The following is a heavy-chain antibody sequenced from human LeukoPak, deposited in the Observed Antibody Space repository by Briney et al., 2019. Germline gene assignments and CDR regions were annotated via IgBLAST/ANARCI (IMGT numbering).Heavy chain of an antibody. Sequence: PSGTLSLTCTVSGYSISSGYYWGWIRQPPGKGLEWIGSIYHSGSTYYNPSLKSRVTISVDTSKNQFSLKLSSVTAADTAVYYCARDYITIFGVVINNWFDPWGQGTLVTVSS. CDR3: ARDYITIFGVVINNWFDP. V-gene: IGHV4-38-2*02. D-gene: IGHD3-3*01. CDR2: IYHSGST. J-gene: IGHJ5*02. CDR1: GYSISSGYY.